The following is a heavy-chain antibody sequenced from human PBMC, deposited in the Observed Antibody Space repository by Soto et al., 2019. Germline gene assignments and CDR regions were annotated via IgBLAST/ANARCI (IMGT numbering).Heavy chain of an antibody. CDR1: GFTFSSYA. Sequence: QVQLVESGGGVVQPGRSLRLSCAATGFTFSSYAMHWVRQAPGKGLEWVAVISYDGSNKYYADSVKGRFTISSDNFKNTTYLQMNSLSAEDKAVYYCARGIPDYWGQGTLVTVSS. CDR2: ISYDGSNK. J-gene: IGHJ4*02. V-gene: IGHV3-30-3*01. CDR3: ARGIPDY.